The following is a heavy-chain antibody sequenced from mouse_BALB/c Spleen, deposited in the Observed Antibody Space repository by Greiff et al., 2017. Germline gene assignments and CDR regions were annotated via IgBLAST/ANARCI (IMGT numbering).Heavy chain of an antibody. V-gene: IGHV5-6-5*01. CDR3: AREDYGSSSWFAY. Sequence: EVKLMESGGGLVKPGGSLKLSCAASGFTFSSYAMSWVRQTPEKRLEWVASISSGGSTYYPDSVKCRFTISRDNARNILYLQMSSLRSEDTAMYYCAREDYGSSSWFAYWGQGTLVTVSA. CDR2: ISSGGST. CDR1: GFTFSSYA. J-gene: IGHJ3*01. D-gene: IGHD1-1*01.